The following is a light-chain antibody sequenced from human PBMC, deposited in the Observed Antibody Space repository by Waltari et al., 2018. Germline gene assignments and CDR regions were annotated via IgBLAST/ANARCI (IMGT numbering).Light chain of an antibody. CDR1: SGDVGFSTY. V-gene: IGLV2-14*01. Sequence: QSALTQPASVSGSPGQSNTISCTGTSGDVGFSTYASWYQPFPGKVPIVLISEVNIRPSGVSNRFSASKSGNTASLTISGLQSEDEADYYCASHTSRGTWVFGGGTKVTVL. CDR2: EVN. J-gene: IGLJ3*02. CDR3: ASHTSRGTWV.